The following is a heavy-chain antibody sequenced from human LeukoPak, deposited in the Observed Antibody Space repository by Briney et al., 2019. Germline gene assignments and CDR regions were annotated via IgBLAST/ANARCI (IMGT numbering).Heavy chain of an antibody. J-gene: IGHJ5*02. CDR2: ISGSGGST. CDR3: AKDRGIVVSDSDWFDP. CDR1: GFTVSSNY. Sequence: SGGSLRLSCAASGFTVSSNYMSWVRQAPGKGLEWVSVISGSGGSTYYADSVKGRFTISRDNSKNTLYLQMNSLRADDTAVYYCAKDRGIVVSDSDWFDPWGQGTLVTVSS. D-gene: IGHD6-19*01. V-gene: IGHV3-23*01.